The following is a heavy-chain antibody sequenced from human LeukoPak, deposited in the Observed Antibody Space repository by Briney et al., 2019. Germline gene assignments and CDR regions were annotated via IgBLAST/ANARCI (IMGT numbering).Heavy chain of an antibody. CDR3: ARKVTAIRGDWFDP. CDR1: GYTFTSYD. Sequence: GASVKVSCKASGYTFTSYDINWVRQATGQGLEWMGWMNPNSGNTGYAHKFQGRVTMTRNTSISTAYMELSSLRSEDTAVYYCARKVTAIRGDWFDPWGQGTLVTVSS. D-gene: IGHD2-21*02. J-gene: IGHJ5*02. CDR2: MNPNSGNT. V-gene: IGHV1-8*01.